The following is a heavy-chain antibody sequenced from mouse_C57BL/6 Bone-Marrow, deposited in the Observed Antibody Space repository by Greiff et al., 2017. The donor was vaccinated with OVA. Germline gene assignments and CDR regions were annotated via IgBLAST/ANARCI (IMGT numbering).Heavy chain of an antibody. CDR3: ARGGSSFYYFDY. D-gene: IGHD1-1*01. CDR1: GYTFTSYG. Sequence: QVHVKQSGAELARPGASVKLSCKASGYTFTSYGISWVKQRTGQGLEWIGEIYPRSGNTYYNEKFKGKATLTADKSSSTAYMELRSLTSEDSAVYFCARGGSSFYYFDYWGQGTTLTVSS. J-gene: IGHJ2*01. CDR2: IYPRSGNT. V-gene: IGHV1-81*01.